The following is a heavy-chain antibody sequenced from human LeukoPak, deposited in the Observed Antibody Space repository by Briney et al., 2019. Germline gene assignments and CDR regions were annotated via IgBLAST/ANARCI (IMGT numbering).Heavy chain of an antibody. J-gene: IGHJ4*02. CDR3: ARGVDDSHFDY. CDR2: ISSSSYI. Sequence: GGSLRLSCAASGFTFSSYSMNWVRQAPGKGLEWVSSISSSSYIYYADSVKGRFTISRDNAKNSLYLQMNSLRAEDTAVYYCARGVDDSHFDYWGQGALVTVSS. D-gene: IGHD3-9*01. CDR1: GFTFSSYS. V-gene: IGHV3-21*01.